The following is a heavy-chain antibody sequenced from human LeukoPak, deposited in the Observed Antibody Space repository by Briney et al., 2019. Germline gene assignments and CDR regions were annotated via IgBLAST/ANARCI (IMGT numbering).Heavy chain of an antibody. CDR2: IYYSGST. D-gene: IGHD1-26*01. J-gene: IGHJ4*02. CDR1: GDSLSSSNYY. Sequence: SETLSLTCTVSGDSLSSSNYYWGWIRQPPGKRLYWIGSIYYSGSTYYKPSLKSRVTISVDTSKNQLSLKLSSVTAADTAVYYCARDLGTGSYSGDHFFDYWGQGTLVTASS. V-gene: IGHV4-39*07. CDR3: ARDLGTGSYSGDHFFDY.